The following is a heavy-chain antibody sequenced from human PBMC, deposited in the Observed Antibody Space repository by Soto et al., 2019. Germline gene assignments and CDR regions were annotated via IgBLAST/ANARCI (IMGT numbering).Heavy chain of an antibody. V-gene: IGHV3-23*01. D-gene: IGHD6-13*01. Sequence: GGSLRLSCAASGFTFSSYAMSWVRQAPWKGLEWVSAISGSGGSTYYADSVKGRFTISRDNSKNTLYLQMNSLRAEDTAVYYCAKARGSSWYSTFDPWGQGTLVTVSS. CDR3: AKARGSSWYSTFDP. CDR1: GFTFSSYA. CDR2: ISGSGGST. J-gene: IGHJ5*02.